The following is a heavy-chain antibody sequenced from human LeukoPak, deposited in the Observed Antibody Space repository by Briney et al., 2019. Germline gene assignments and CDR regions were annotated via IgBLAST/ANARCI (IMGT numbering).Heavy chain of an antibody. CDR2: IYYSGST. CDR1: GGSISSYY. J-gene: IGHJ5*02. V-gene: IGHV4-59*01. CDR3: AREIAERGINWFDP. D-gene: IGHD6-13*01. Sequence: SETLSLTCTVSGGSISSYYWSWIRQPPGKGLEWIGYIYYSGSTNYNPSLKSRVNISVDTSKNQFSLKLSSVTAADTAVYYCAREIAERGINWFDPWGQGTLVTVSS.